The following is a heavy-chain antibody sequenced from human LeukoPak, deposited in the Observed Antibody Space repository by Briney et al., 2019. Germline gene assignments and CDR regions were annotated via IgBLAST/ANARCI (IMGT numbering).Heavy chain of an antibody. CDR3: ARASRWGYSYGFGAFDI. D-gene: IGHD5-18*01. CDR1: GYTFTSYD. J-gene: IGHJ3*02. V-gene: IGHV7-4-1*02. CDR2: INTNTGNP. Sequence: ASVKVSCKASGYTFTSYDINWVRQATGQGLEWMGWINTNTGNPTYAQGFTGRFVFSLDTSVSTAYLQISSLKAEDTAVYYCARASRWGYSYGFGAFDIWGQGTMVTVSS.